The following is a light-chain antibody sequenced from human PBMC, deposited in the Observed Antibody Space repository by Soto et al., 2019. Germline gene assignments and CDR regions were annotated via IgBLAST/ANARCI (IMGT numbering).Light chain of an antibody. CDR1: RTIDTS. CDR3: QQSYSSPLT. J-gene: IGKJ4*01. Sequence: IHMTPSPFPPSAGLGDLVTIPWRASRTIDTSVHWYQHKPGKAPVLLIFGASRLQSGVPSRFSGRGSGVDFTLTISSLQPEDFATYYCQQSYSSPLTFGGGTKVDI. V-gene: IGKV1-39*01. CDR2: GAS.